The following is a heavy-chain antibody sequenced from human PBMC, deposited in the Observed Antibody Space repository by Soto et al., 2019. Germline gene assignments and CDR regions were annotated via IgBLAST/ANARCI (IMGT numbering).Heavy chain of an antibody. J-gene: IGHJ4*02. CDR3: AREGSRLQWFGEFSTPGRPQTYFDY. V-gene: IGHV1-18*01. D-gene: IGHD3-10*01. CDR1: GYTFNNYG. Sequence: QVQLVQSGAEVKKPGASVRVSCKASGYTFNNYGISWVRQAPGQGLEWMGWISTYNGNTNYGQEFQGRVTMTTDTSTSTGDMELRSMRSDDTAVYYCAREGSRLQWFGEFSTPGRPQTYFDYWGQGTLVTVSS. CDR2: ISTYNGNT.